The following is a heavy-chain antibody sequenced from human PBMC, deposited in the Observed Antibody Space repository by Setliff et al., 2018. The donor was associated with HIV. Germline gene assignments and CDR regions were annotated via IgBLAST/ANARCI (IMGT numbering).Heavy chain of an antibody. D-gene: IGHD3-9*01. CDR1: GYSISSGYY. J-gene: IGHJ4*02. CDR2: IYHSGGT. V-gene: IGHV4-38-2*01. CDR3: ARVPHLGYYDILTGYTDY. Sequence: SETLSLTCAVSGYSISSGYYWGWIRQPPGRGLEWIGNIYHSGGTHYNPSLRSRVTISVDTSKNHFSLKLSSVTAADTAVFYCARVPHLGYYDILTGYTDYWGQGTLVTVSS.